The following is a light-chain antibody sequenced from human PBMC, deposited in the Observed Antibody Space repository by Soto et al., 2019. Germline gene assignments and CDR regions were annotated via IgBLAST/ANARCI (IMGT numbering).Light chain of an antibody. J-gene: IGKJ4*02. CDR3: QHYGSLVLT. CDR1: QSVISTY. CDR2: GAS. Sequence: EIVLTQSPGPLSLSPGERATLSCRASQSVISTYLAWYQQKPGQAPRLLIYGASSRDTGIPDRFSGSGSGTDFTLTISRLEPEDFAVYYCQHYGSLVLTCGGGTKVEIK. V-gene: IGKV3-20*01.